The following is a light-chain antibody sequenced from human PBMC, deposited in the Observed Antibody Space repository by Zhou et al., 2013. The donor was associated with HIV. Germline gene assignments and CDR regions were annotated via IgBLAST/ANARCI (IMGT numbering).Light chain of an antibody. CDR2: GAS. J-gene: IGKJ1*01. Sequence: EIVLTQSPGTLSLSPGERATLSCRASQSVSSSYLAWYQQKPGQAPRLLIYGASSRATGIPDRFSGSGSGTDFTLTISRLEPEDFAVYSCQQRANWPRTFGQGTKVEFK. CDR1: QSVSSSY. V-gene: IGKV3D-20*02. CDR3: QQRANWPRT.